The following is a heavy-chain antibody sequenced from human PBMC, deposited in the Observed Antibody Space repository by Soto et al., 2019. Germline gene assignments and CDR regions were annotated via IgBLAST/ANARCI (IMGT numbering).Heavy chain of an antibody. CDR1: GGSISSSSYY. CDR2: VYYSGST. Sequence: SETLSLTCTVSGGSISSSSYYWGWTRQPPGKGLEWIGSVYYSGSTYYNPSLKSRVTISVDTSKNQFSLQLSSVTAADTALYYCARHTYGNNRYYFDLRGQGSLVTVSS. J-gene: IGHJ4*02. D-gene: IGHD4-17*01. CDR3: ARHTYGNNRYYFDL. V-gene: IGHV4-39*01.